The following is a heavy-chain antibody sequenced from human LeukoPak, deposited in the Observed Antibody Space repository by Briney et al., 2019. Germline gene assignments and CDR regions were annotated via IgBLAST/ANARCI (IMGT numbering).Heavy chain of an antibody. CDR3: TRVSGLGMNEYYYL. D-gene: IGHD3-10*01. J-gene: IGHJ4*02. V-gene: IGHV3-21*01. Sequence: PGGSLRLSCAASGFTFSSYSMNWVRQAPGKGLEWVSSISSSSSYIYYADSVKGRFTISRDNAKNSLYLQMNSLRAEDTAVYYCTRVSGLGMNEYYYLWGQGTLVTVSS. CDR1: GFTFSSYS. CDR2: ISSSSSYI.